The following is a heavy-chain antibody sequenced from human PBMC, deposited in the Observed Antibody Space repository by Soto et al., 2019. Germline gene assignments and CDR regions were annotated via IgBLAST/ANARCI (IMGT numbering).Heavy chain of an antibody. Sequence: GGSLRLSCAASGFTFSSYAMHWVRQAPGKGLEWVAVISYDGSNKYYADSVKGRFTISRDNSKNTLYLQMNSLRAEDTAVYYCARDPVYDSSANHNWFDPWGQGTLVTVSS. D-gene: IGHD3-22*01. V-gene: IGHV3-30-3*01. J-gene: IGHJ5*02. CDR3: ARDPVYDSSANHNWFDP. CDR1: GFTFSSYA. CDR2: ISYDGSNK.